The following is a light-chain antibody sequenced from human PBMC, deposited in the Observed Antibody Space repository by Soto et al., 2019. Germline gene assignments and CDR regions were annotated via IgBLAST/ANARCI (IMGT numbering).Light chain of an antibody. CDR3: QQYQNLWT. Sequence: EIVLTQSPGTLSVSPGERSTLSFRASQSVSSSYLAWYQQRPGQAPRLLIYRASTRATGVPARFSGSGSGTEFTPTISSLQSEDFAIYYCQQYQNLWTFGQGTKV. CDR2: RAS. J-gene: IGKJ1*01. V-gene: IGKV3-15*01. CDR1: QSVSSSY.